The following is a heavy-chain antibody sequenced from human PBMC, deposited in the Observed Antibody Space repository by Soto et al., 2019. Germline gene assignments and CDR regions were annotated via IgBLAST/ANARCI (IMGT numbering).Heavy chain of an antibody. CDR2: IAADGRDK. CDR3: AKDPSRAASYYFDY. CDR1: GFTFSSYA. J-gene: IGHJ4*01. V-gene: IGHV3-30*18. D-gene: IGHD6-13*01. Sequence: GESLKISCAASGFTFSSYAMHWVRQAPGKGLEWVTVIAADGRDKHYADSVKGRFTISRDNSKNTLSLQMNSLRADDTAVYYCAKDPSRAASYYFDYWGHGTLVTVSS.